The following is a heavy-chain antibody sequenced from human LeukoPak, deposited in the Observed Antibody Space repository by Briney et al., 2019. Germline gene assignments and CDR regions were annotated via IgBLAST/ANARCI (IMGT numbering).Heavy chain of an antibody. Sequence: SETLSLTCTVSGGSISSYYWSWIRQPPGKGLEWIGYIYYSGSTNYNPSLKSRVTISVDTSKNQFSLKLSSVTAADTAVCYCARGSLDYYGSGSYYNALGAFDIWGQGTMVTVSS. J-gene: IGHJ3*02. CDR3: ARGSLDYYGSGSYYNALGAFDI. D-gene: IGHD3-10*01. CDR1: GGSISSYY. CDR2: IYYSGST. V-gene: IGHV4-59*01.